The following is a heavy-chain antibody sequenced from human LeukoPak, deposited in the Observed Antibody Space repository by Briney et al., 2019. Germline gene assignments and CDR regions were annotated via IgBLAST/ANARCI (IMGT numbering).Heavy chain of an antibody. V-gene: IGHV3-7*01. CDR1: GFTFSSYW. CDR3: ARFGGTVVRAYYYMDV. J-gene: IGHJ6*03. D-gene: IGHD4-23*01. CDR2: IKQDGSEK. Sequence: GGSLRLSCAASGFTFSSYWMSWVRQAPGEGLEWVANIKQDGSEKYYVDSVKGRFTISRDNAKNSLYLQMNSLRAEDTAVYYCARFGGTVVRAYYYMDVWGKGTTVTVSS.